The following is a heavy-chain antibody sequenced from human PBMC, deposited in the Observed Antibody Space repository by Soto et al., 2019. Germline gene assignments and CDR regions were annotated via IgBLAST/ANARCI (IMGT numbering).Heavy chain of an antibody. CDR3: ARGEGDGMIVPSPFDY. CDR2: ISYSGST. CDR1: GDSITSGHNY. Sequence: PSETLSLTCSVSGDSITSGHNYWNWIRQPPGKGLEWIGYISYSGSTYYNPSLKSRVTISLDTSKNQFSVNLSSVTDADTAVYYSARGEGDGMIVPSPFDYWGQGTLVTVSA. V-gene: IGHV4-30-4*01. D-gene: IGHD3-22*01. J-gene: IGHJ4*02.